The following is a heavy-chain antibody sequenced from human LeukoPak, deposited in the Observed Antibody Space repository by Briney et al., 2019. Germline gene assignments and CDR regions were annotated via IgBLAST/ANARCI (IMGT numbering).Heavy chain of an antibody. D-gene: IGHD2-21*01. J-gene: IGHJ4*02. Sequence: GGSLRLSCATSGFTFNTNAMSWIRQAPGKGLEWVSTIGNTETFYADSVTGRFTISRDNSKNTVYLHMNSLRVEDTAVYYCAKDWIQFNRVFDCFDSWGQGTLVTVSS. CDR3: AKDWIQFNRVFDCFDS. CDR2: IGNTET. CDR1: GFTFNTNA. V-gene: IGHV3-23*01.